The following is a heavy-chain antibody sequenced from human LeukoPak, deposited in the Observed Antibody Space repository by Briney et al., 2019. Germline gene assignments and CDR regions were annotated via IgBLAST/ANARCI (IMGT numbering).Heavy chain of an antibody. Sequence: ASVKVSCKASGYTFTNYYMNWVRQAPGQGLEWMGIINPSGGSTSYAQKFQGRVTVTRDTFTSTVYMELSSLRSEDTAMYYCAREGEIGYDLSGYWGQGTLVTVSS. J-gene: IGHJ4*02. V-gene: IGHV1-46*01. D-gene: IGHD5-12*01. CDR2: INPSGGST. CDR3: AREGEIGYDLSGY. CDR1: GYTFTNYY.